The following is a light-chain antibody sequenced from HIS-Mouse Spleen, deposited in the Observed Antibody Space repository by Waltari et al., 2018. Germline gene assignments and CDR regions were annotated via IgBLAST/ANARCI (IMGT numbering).Light chain of an antibody. CDR3: QQLNSYLT. CDR2: DAS. V-gene: IGKV1-13*02. Sequence: AIQLTHSPSSLSASVGDRVTITGRGSHGISSALAWYQQKPGKAPKLLIYDASSLESGVPSRFSGSGAGTDFTLTISSLQPEDFATYYCQQLNSYLTFGGATKVEIK. J-gene: IGKJ4*01. CDR1: HGISSA.